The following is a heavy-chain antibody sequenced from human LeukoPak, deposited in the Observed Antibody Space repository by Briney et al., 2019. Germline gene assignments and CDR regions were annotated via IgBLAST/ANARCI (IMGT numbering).Heavy chain of an antibody. Sequence: GGSLRLSCAASGFTFDDYGMSWVRQAPGKGLEWVSGINWNGDNTNYADSLKGRFTISRDNAKNTLHLQMNSLRAEDTAVYYCARGARGSGTASDYWGQGTLVTVSS. CDR1: GFTFDDYG. J-gene: IGHJ4*02. V-gene: IGHV3-20*04. D-gene: IGHD3-10*01. CDR2: INWNGDNT. CDR3: ARGARGSGTASDY.